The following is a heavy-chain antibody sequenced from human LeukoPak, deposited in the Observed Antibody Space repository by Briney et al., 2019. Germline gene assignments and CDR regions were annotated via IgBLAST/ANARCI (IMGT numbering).Heavy chain of an antibody. D-gene: IGHD6-13*01. CDR3: ARAPMGAAALY. J-gene: IGHJ4*02. CDR2: INPNSGGT. V-gene: IGHV1-2*02. Sequence: ASVKVSCKASGYTFTGYYMHWVRRAPGQGLEWMGWINPNSGGTNYAQKFQGRVTMTRDTSISTAYMELSSLRSDDTAFYYCARAPMGAAALYWGQGTLVTVSS. CDR1: GYTFTGYY.